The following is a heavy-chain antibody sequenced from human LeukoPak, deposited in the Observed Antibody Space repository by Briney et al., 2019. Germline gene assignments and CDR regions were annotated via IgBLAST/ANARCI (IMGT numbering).Heavy chain of an antibody. Sequence: PGASLRLPCAASGFIFSNYAMSWVRQAPGKGLEWVSAIGGRDGGTYYADSVRGRFTVSRDDPKNTLYLQMNTLRVEDTAVYYCAKWGDYDILTGYYDSDYWDHGTLVTVSS. D-gene: IGHD3-9*01. V-gene: IGHV3-23*01. CDR1: GFIFSNYA. CDR3: AKWGDYDILTGYYDSDY. J-gene: IGHJ4*01. CDR2: IGGRDGGT.